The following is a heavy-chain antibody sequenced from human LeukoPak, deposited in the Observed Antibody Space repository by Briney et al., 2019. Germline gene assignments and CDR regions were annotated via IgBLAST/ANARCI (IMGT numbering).Heavy chain of an antibody. J-gene: IGHJ3*02. Sequence: ASVKVSCKASGGNFSSYAVSWVRQAPGHGLEWMGRIIPLFGTVNYAQKFQGRVTITADKSTSTAYMDLSSLRSEDTAVYYCARGSPIGSGNVHVFEIWGQGTMVTVSS. D-gene: IGHD4-23*01. CDR3: ARGSPIGSGNVHVFEI. CDR1: GGNFSSYA. V-gene: IGHV1-69*06. CDR2: IIPLFGTV.